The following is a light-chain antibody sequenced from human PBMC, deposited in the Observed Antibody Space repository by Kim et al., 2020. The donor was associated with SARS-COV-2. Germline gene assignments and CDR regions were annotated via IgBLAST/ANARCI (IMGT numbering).Light chain of an antibody. V-gene: IGKV3-20*01. Sequence: EIVLTQSPGTLSLSPGERVTLSCRASQSVASNYLAWYQQKPGQAPRLLIYGASSRATDIPDRFSGSGSGTDFTLTISRVEPEDFAVYYCQQYGRTPRTFGQGTKLEI. J-gene: IGKJ2*01. CDR1: QSVASNY. CDR3: QQYGRTPRT. CDR2: GAS.